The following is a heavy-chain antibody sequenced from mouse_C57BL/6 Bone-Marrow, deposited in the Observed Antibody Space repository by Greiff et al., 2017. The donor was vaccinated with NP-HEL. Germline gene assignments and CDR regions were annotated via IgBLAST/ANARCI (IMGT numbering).Heavy chain of an antibody. CDR3: GGPYYGGAMDY. CDR1: GYTFTSYG. V-gene: IGHV1-58*01. J-gene: IGHJ4*01. D-gene: IGHD1-1*01. Sequence: EVQLVESGAELVRPGSSVKMSCKTSGYTFTSYGINWVKQRPGQGLEWIGYLYIGNGYTEYNEKFKGKATLTSDTSSSTAYMQLSSLTSEDSAIYCCGGPYYGGAMDYWGQGTSLTVSS. CDR2: LYIGNGYT.